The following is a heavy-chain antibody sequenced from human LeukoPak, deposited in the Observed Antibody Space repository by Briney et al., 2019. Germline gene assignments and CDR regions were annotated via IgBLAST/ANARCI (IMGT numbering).Heavy chain of an antibody. CDR3: ARGEYNYYDSSGYYYGNEYFQH. D-gene: IGHD3-22*01. CDR2: ISSSSSTI. V-gene: IGHV3-48*01. J-gene: IGHJ1*01. Sequence: PGGSLRLSCAASGFTFSSYGMTWVRQAPGKGLEWVSYISSSSSTIYYADSVKGRFTISRDNAKNSLYLQMNSLRAEDTAVYYCARGEYNYYDSSGYYYGNEYFQHWGQGTLVTVSS. CDR1: GFTFSSYG.